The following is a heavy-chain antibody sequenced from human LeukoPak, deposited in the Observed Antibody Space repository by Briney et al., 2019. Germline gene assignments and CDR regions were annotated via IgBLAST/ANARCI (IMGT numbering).Heavy chain of an antibody. CDR2: ISYDGSNK. J-gene: IGHJ6*02. Sequence: GRSLRLFCAASGFTFSSYAMHWVREAPGKGLEWVALISYDGSNKYYADSVKGRFTISRDNSKNTLYLQLNSLRAEDTAVYYCARGDYSSTSCYEGGLHFYYYAMDVWGQGTTVTVSS. CDR3: ARGDYSSTSCYEGGLHFYYYAMDV. D-gene: IGHD2-2*01. CDR1: GFTFSSYA. V-gene: IGHV3-30-3*01.